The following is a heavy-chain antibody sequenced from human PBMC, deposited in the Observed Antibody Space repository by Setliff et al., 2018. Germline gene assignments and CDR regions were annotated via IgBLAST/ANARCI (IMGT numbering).Heavy chain of an antibody. J-gene: IGHJ6*02. V-gene: IGHV5-51*01. CDR2: IYPGDSDT. CDR3: ARQRGYQLLKRYCYYGMDA. D-gene: IGHD2-2*01. Sequence: PGESLTISCKGSGYSFTSYWIGWVRQMPGKGLEWMGIIYPGDSDTRYSPSFQGQVTISADKSISTAYLQWSSLKASDTAMYYCARQRGYQLLKRYCYYGMDAWGQGTTVTVSS. CDR1: GYSFTSYW.